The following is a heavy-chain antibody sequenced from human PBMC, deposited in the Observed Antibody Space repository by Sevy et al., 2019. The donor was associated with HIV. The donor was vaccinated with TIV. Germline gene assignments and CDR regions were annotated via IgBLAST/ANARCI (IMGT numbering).Heavy chain of an antibody. D-gene: IGHD3-22*01. CDR1: GFTFDDYA. V-gene: IGHV3-9*01. Sequence: GGSLRLSCAASGFTFDDYAMHWVRQAPGKGLEWVSGISWNSGSIGYADSVKGRFTISRDNAKNSLYLQMNSLRAEDTALYYCAKVIFPAYYDSSGWAASDAFDIWGQGTMVTVSS. J-gene: IGHJ3*02. CDR3: AKVIFPAYYDSSGWAASDAFDI. CDR2: ISWNSGSI.